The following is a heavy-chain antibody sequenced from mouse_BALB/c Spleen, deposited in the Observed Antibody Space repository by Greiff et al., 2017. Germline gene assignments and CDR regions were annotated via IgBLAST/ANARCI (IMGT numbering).Heavy chain of an antibody. Sequence: QVHVKQPGAELVKPGASVKLSCKASGYTFTSYWMHWVKQRPGQGLEWIGEINPSNGRTNYNEKFKSKATLTVDKSSSTAYMQLSSLTSEDSAVYYCTRAYDGYLAYWGQGTLVTVSA. CDR2: INPSNGRT. CDR3: TRAYDGYLAY. CDR1: GYTFTSYW. D-gene: IGHD2-3*01. J-gene: IGHJ3*01. V-gene: IGHV1S81*02.